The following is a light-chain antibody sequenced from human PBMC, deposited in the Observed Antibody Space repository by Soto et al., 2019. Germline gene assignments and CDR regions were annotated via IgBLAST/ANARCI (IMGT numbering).Light chain of an antibody. CDR1: QSVSNNY. Sequence: ENVLPQSPGTLSLSQGARSTLSGRASQSVSNNYLAWYQQKPGQAPRLLIYGASNRATGIPDRFSGSGSGTDFTLTISRLEPEDIAVYYCQQYFSSGTFGQGTKVDIK. J-gene: IGKJ1*01. CDR2: GAS. CDR3: QQYFSSGT. V-gene: IGKV3-20*01.